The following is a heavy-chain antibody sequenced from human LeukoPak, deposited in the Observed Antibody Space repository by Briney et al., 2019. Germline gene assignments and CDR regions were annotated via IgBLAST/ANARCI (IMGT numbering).Heavy chain of an antibody. D-gene: IGHD3-16*02. Sequence: ASVKVSCKASGYTFTSYYMHWVRQAPGQGLEWMGIINPSGGSTSYAQKFQGRVTMTRDTSTSTVYVELSSLRSEDTAVYYCARGYDYVWGSYRYRDGYYFDYWGQGTLVTVSS. CDR1: GYTFTSYY. J-gene: IGHJ4*02. CDR2: INPSGGST. CDR3: ARGYDYVWGSYRYRDGYYFDY. V-gene: IGHV1-46*01.